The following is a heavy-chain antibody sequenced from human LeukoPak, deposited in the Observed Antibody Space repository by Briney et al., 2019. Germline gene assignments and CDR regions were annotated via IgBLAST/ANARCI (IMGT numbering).Heavy chain of an antibody. D-gene: IGHD3-22*01. CDR3: ARDLGYYFDSSGHPTFQH. Sequence: GGSLRLSCAASGFTFSSYSMNWVRQAPGKGLEWVSSISSSSSYIYYADSVKGRFTISRDNAKNSVYLQMNSLRAEDTALYYCARDLGYYFDSSGHPTFQHWGQGTLVTVSS. CDR2: ISSSSSYI. V-gene: IGHV3-21*01. J-gene: IGHJ1*01. CDR1: GFTFSSYS.